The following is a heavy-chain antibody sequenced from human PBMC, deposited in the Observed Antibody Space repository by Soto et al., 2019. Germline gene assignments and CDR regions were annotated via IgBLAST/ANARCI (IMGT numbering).Heavy chain of an antibody. CDR1: GFTFSSYG. CDR2: ISYDGSYK. CDR3: AKEGSVVATTTDFEY. Sequence: QVQLVESGGGVVQPGRSLRLSCAASGFTFSSYGMHWVRQAPGKGLEWVAVISYDGSYKYYADSMKGRVTISRANSKNTLYVQMNILRAEDPAVYYCAKEGSVVATTTDFEYWGQGTLVTVSS. V-gene: IGHV3-30*18. J-gene: IGHJ4*02. D-gene: IGHD5-12*01.